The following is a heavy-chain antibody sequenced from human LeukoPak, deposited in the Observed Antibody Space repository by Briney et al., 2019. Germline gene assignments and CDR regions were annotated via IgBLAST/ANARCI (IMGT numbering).Heavy chain of an antibody. V-gene: IGHV6-1*01. D-gene: IGHD6-13*01. CDR3: ARLKRRGLIAAAPGNYYYYMDV. J-gene: IGHJ6*03. CDR2: TYYRSKWYN. CDR1: GDSVSSNSAA. Sequence: SQTLSLTCAISGDSVSSNSAAWNWIRQSPSRGLEWLGRTYYRSKWYNDYAVSVKSRITINPDTSKNQFSPQLNSVTPEDTAVYYCARLKRRGLIAAAPGNYYYYMDVWGKGTTVAVSS.